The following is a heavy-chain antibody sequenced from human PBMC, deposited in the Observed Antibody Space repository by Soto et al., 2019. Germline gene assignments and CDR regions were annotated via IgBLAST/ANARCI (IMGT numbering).Heavy chain of an antibody. CDR1: GGSISSGGYY. CDR2: VYYSGST. J-gene: IGHJ6*02. CDR3: ARDXMGDYWYYYGMDV. V-gene: IGHV4-31*03. Sequence: SETLSLTCTVSGGSISSGGYYWSWIRRHPGKGLEWIGYVYYSGSTYYNPSLKSRVTISVDTSKNQFSLKLSSVTAADTAVYYCARDXMGDYWYYYGMDVWGQVTTVTVSS. D-gene: IGHD4-17*01.